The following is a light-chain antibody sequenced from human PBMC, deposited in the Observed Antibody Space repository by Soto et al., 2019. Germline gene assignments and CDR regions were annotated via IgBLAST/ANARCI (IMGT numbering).Light chain of an antibody. CDR1: QSISNY. CDR3: QQYSTYTPRT. V-gene: IGKV1-39*01. J-gene: IGKJ1*01. CDR2: AAS. Sequence: DIQMTQSPSSLSASVGDRITITCRASQSISNYLNWYQQKPGKAPKLLIYAASSLQSGVPSRFSGSGSGTDFTLTISSLQPDDFATYYCQQYSTYTPRTFGQGTKVDIK.